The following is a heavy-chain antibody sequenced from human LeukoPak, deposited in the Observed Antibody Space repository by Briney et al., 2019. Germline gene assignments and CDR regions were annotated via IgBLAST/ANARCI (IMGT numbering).Heavy chain of an antibody. CDR1: GGSISSGSYY. CDR3: ARLPTTSAWFDP. D-gene: IGHD1-1*01. Sequence: SETLSLTCTVSGGSISSGSYYWSWIRQPAGKGLEWIGRIYTSGSTNYNPSLKSRVTISVDTSKNQFSLKLSSVAAADTAVYYCARLPTTSAWFDPWGQGTLVTVSS. V-gene: IGHV4-61*02. CDR2: IYTSGST. J-gene: IGHJ5*02.